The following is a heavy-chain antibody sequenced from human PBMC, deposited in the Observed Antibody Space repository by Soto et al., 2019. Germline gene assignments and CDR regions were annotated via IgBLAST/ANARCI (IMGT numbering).Heavy chain of an antibody. CDR2: IYHSGIT. D-gene: IGHD3-10*01. Sequence: SETLSLTCTVSGGSVSSGGYSWSWIRQPPGKGLEWIGYIYHSGITYYNPSLKSRVTISVDRSKNQFSLKLSSVTAEDTAVYYCARWGGSATVPYFDYWGQGILVTVSS. J-gene: IGHJ4*02. CDR1: GGSVSSGGYS. V-gene: IGHV4-30-2*01. CDR3: ARWGGSATVPYFDY.